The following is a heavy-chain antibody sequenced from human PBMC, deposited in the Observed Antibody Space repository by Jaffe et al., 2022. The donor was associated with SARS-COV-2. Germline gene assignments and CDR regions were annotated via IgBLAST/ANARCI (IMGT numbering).Heavy chain of an antibody. CDR3: ATPRGAQAVAGPDDAFDI. J-gene: IGHJ3*02. CDR2: FDPEDGET. V-gene: IGHV1-24*01. D-gene: IGHD6-19*01. CDR1: GYTLTELS. Sequence: QVQLVQSGAEVKKPGASVKVSCKVSGYTLTELSMHWVRQAPGKGLEWMGGFDPEDGETIYAQKFQGRVTMTEDTSTDTAYMELSSLRSEDTAVYYCATPRGAQAVAGPDDAFDIWGQGTMVTVSS.